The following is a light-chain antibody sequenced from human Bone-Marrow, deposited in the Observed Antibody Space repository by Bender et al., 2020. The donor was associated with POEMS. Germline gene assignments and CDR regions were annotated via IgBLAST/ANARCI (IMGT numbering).Light chain of an antibody. CDR3: SSWDDSLSGWV. J-gene: IGLJ3*02. Sequence: QSALTQPASVSGSPGQSITISCTGTRSDIGTYHLVSWYQQYPGKAPKLIIYEASERPSGVPARFSGSKSGTSASLAISDIQSEDEGDYYCSSWDDSLSGWVFGGGTKLTVL. CDR2: EAS. V-gene: IGLV2-23*01. CDR1: RSDIGTYHL.